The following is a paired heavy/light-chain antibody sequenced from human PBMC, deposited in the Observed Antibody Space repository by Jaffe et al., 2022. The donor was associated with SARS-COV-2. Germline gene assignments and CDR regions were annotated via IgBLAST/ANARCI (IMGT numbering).Light chain of an antibody. CDR2: WAS. Sequence: DIVMTQSPDSLAVSLGERTTINCKSSQSVLYSPNNKNYLAWYQQKPGQPPKLLIYWASARESGVPDRFSGSGSGTDFTLTISSLQAEDVAMYYCRQYYSIPRTFGQGTKVEIK. CDR3: RQYYSIPRT. J-gene: IGKJ1*01. V-gene: IGKV4-1*01. CDR1: QSVLYSPNNKNY.
Heavy chain of an antibody. CDR3: TTDMRWEHTFDF. CDR1: GFTFTDAW. CDR2: IKSKSDGETT. D-gene: IGHD1-26*01. V-gene: IGHV3-15*01. Sequence: EVQLVESGGGLVKPGGSLRLSCVASGFTFTDAWMSWGRQAPGKGLEWVGRIKSKSDGETTDYAAPVKGRFTISRDDSKNTLYLQMNSLQTEDTAVYYCTTDMRWEHTFDFWGQGTQVTVSS. J-gene: IGHJ4*02.